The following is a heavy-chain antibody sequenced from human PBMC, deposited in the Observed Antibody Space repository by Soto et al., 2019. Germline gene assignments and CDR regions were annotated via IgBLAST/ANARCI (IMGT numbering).Heavy chain of an antibody. D-gene: IGHD5-12*01. J-gene: IGHJ4*02. Sequence: SETLSLTCAVYGGSFSGYYWSWIRQPPGKGLEWIGEINHSGSTNYNPSLKSRVTISVDTSKNQFSLKLSSVTAADTAVYYCARGRKDGYNMRVSYFDYWGQGTLVTVSS. CDR1: GGSFSGYY. CDR2: INHSGST. CDR3: ARGRKDGYNMRVSYFDY. V-gene: IGHV4-34*01.